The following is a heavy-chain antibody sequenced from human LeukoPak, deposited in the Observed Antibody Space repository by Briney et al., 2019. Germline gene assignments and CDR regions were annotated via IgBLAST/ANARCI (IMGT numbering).Heavy chain of an antibody. CDR3: ARTRGSDSSGWPIDF. D-gene: IGHD6-19*01. V-gene: IGHV3-23*01. Sequence: GGSLRLSCAASGFTFSSHGMSWVRQAPGKGLEWLSIISGSGGSTHDADSVKGRFIISRDNSKNTLYLQMNSLRAEDTATYYCARTRGSDSSGWPIDFWGQGSLVTVSS. CDR2: ISGSGGST. J-gene: IGHJ4*02. CDR1: GFTFSSHG.